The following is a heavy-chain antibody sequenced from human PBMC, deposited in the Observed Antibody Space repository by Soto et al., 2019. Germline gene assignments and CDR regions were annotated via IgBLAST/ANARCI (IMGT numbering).Heavy chain of an antibody. Sequence: EVQLVESGGDLVQPGGSLRLSCAASGFNFRDYNMNWVRQAPGKGLEWVSHITANTGITYSAESVKGRFTISRDNPKNSLSLQINSLRDEDTALSYSVSAACGDCYGYGYWGQGTGVIVSS. CDR2: ITANTGIT. CDR1: GFNFRDYN. CDR3: VSAACGDCYGYGY. D-gene: IGHD5-18*01. V-gene: IGHV3-48*02. J-gene: IGHJ4*02.